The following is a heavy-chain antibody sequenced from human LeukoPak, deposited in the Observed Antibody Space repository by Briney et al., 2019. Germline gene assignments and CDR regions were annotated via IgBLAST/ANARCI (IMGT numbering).Heavy chain of an antibody. CDR2: VHDSGAT. J-gene: IGHJ3*01. CDR3: AREEGAAGESPDF. CDR1: GGSITGHF. V-gene: IGHV4-59*11. Sequence: NPSETLSLTCSVSGGSITGHFWSWLRQAPGKTLEWLGYVHDSGATDYNPSLKTRLTISLHTSTNQFFPRLTAVTAADTAFYYCAREEGAAGESPDFWGQGTMVTVSS. D-gene: IGHD2-8*02.